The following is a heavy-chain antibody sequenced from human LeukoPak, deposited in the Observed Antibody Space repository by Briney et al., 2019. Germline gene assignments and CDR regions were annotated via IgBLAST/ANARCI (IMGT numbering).Heavy chain of an antibody. J-gene: IGHJ4*01. D-gene: IGHD3-16*01. CDR1: GYTFTGYY. Sequence: GASVKVSRKASGYTFTGYYMHWVRQAPGQGLEWMGWINPNSGGTNYAQKFQGRVTMTRDTSSGTAYLDLSSLTSDDTAVYYCARGRRILGGPENAGDFFDYWGQGTLVIVSS. CDR2: INPNSGGT. CDR3: ARGRRILGGPENAGDFFDY. V-gene: IGHV1-2*02.